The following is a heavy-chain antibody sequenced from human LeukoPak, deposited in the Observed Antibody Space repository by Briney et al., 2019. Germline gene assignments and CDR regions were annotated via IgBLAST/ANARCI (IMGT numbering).Heavy chain of an antibody. Sequence: SQTLSLTCTVSGGSISSGGYYWSWIRQHPGKGLEWIGYIYYSGSTYYNPSLKSRVTISVDTSENQFSLKLSSVTAADTAVYYCARVGEDYDILTGLDGYYYYGMDVWGQGTTVTVSS. CDR1: GGSISSGGYY. D-gene: IGHD3-9*01. V-gene: IGHV4-30-4*08. CDR2: IYYSGST. CDR3: ARVGEDYDILTGLDGYYYYGMDV. J-gene: IGHJ6*02.